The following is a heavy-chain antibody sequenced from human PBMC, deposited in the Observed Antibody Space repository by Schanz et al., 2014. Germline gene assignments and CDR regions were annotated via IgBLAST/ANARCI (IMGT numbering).Heavy chain of an antibody. D-gene: IGHD3-9*01. V-gene: IGHV3-30*02. CDR2: MSYDGSIK. Sequence: QVQLVESGGGVVQPGGSLRLSCAASGFIFSNYGMHWVRQAPGKGLEWVASMSYDGSIKYYGDSVKGRFSISRDYSKNTQYLQMSSLRADDTAVYNCAKQIHYGILTVARNWGQGTLVTVSS. J-gene: IGHJ4*02. CDR1: GFIFSNYG. CDR3: AKQIHYGILTVARN.